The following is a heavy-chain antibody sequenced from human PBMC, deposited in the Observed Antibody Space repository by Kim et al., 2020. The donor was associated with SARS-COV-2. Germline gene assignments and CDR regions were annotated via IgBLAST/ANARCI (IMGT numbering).Heavy chain of an antibody. J-gene: IGHJ2*01. CDR1: GGTFSSYA. CDR3: ARGSSGWLHSDDYWYFDL. Sequence: SVKVSCKASGGTFSSYAISWVRQAPGQGLEWMGGIIPIFGTANYAQKFQGRVTITADESTSTAYMELSSLRSEDTAVYYCARGSSGWLHSDDYWYFDLWGRGTLVTVSS. CDR2: IIPIFGTA. D-gene: IGHD6-19*01. V-gene: IGHV1-69*13.